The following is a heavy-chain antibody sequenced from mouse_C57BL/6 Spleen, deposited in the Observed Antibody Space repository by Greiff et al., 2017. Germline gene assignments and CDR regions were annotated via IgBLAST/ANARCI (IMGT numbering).Heavy chain of an antibody. Sequence: EVQVVESGPGLVKPSQSLSLTCSVTGYSITSGYYWNWIRQFPGNKLEWMGYISYDGSNNYNPSLKNRISITRDTSKNQFFLKLNSVTTEDTATYYCARDYYGSSYFDVWGTGTTVTVSS. CDR2: ISYDGSN. V-gene: IGHV3-6*01. CDR3: ARDYYGSSYFDV. J-gene: IGHJ1*03. CDR1: GYSITSGYY. D-gene: IGHD1-1*01.